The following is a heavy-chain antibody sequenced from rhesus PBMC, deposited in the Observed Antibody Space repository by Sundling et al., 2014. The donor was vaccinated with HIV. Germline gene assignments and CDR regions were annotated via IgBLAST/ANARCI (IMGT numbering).Heavy chain of an antibody. V-gene: IGHV3-116*02. CDR3: TRGPSYSGSSFDY. CDR1: GFAFSDYY. CDR2: IRNKANGGTA. Sequence: EVRLAESGGGLVQPGGSLRLSCAASGFAFSDYYMNWVRQAPGRGPEWIGFIRNKANGGTAEYAASVKGRFTISRDDSKSIASLQMNSLKTEDTAVYYCTRGPSYSGSSFDYWGQGVLVTVSS. D-gene: IGHD6-25*01. J-gene: IGHJ4*01.